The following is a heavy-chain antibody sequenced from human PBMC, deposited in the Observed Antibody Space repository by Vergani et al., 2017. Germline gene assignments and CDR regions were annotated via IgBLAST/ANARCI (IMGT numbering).Heavy chain of an antibody. D-gene: IGHD2-2*01. V-gene: IGHV3-7*03. CDR1: GFTFDDYA. CDR2: IKQDGSEK. Sequence: EVQLVESGGGLVQPGRSLRLSCAASGFTFDDYAMHWVRQAPGKGLEWVANIKQDGSEKYYVDSVKGRFTISRDNAKNSLYLQMNSLRAEDTAVYYCARVRGYQLPIDYWGQGTLVTVSS. J-gene: IGHJ4*02. CDR3: ARVRGYQLPIDY.